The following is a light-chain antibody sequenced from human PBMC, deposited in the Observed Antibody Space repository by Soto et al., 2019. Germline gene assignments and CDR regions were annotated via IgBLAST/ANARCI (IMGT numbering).Light chain of an antibody. CDR3: QQYNSYSWT. CDR2: DAS. V-gene: IGKV1-5*01. J-gene: IGKJ1*01. CDR1: QSINTW. Sequence: DIQMTQSPSTLSASVGDRVTITCRASQSINTWLAWYQQKPGKAPKLLIYDASTLETGVPSRFSGSGSGTEFTLTISRLQPDDSATYFCQQYNSYSWTFGQGTKVDI.